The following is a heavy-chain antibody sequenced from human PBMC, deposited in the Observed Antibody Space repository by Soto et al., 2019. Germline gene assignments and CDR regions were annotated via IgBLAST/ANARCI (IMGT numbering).Heavy chain of an antibody. D-gene: IGHD2-8*01. Sequence: EVQLLESGGGLVQPGGSLLLSCAASGFAFASYALTWVRQAPGKGLEWVSVVTGGGDTTYYAGSVKGRFAISRDNSKNTVYLHMYSLTAEDTAVYYCARNGPNCRNAACYDQRGQGTLVTVSS. V-gene: IGHV3-23*01. CDR2: VTGGGDTT. CDR1: GFAFASYA. J-gene: IGHJ4*02. CDR3: ARNGPNCRNAACYDQ.